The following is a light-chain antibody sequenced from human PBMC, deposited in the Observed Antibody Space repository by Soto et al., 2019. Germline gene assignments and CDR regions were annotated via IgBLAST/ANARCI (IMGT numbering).Light chain of an antibody. V-gene: IGKV1-33*01. CDR3: QQYDNLPVT. Sequence: DIQMTQSPSSLSASVGDRVTITCQASQDISNYLNWYQQIPGQAPKLLIYGASNLETGVPSRFSGSASGTDFSFTISSLQPEDIATYYCQQYDNLPVTFGPGTKVDIK. J-gene: IGKJ3*01. CDR2: GAS. CDR1: QDISNY.